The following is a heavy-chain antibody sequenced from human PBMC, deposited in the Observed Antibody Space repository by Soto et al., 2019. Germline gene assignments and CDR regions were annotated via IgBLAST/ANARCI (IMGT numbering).Heavy chain of an antibody. CDR2: IDPSDSYT. D-gene: IGHD3-10*01. CDR3: ARRLNLYYSGSGSYYNVSTDYYYCGMGV. CDR1: GYSFTSYW. J-gene: IGHJ6*04. Sequence: PGESLKISCKGSGYSFTSYWISWVRQMPGKGLEWIGRIDPSDSYTNYSPSFQGHVTISADKSISTAYLQWSSLKASDTAMYYCARRLNLYYSGSGSYYNVSTDYYYCGMGVWGKGTTVTVCS. V-gene: IGHV5-10-1*01.